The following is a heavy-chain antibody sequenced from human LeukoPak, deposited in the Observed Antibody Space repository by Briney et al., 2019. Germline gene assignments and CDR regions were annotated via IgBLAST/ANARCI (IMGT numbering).Heavy chain of an antibody. D-gene: IGHD2-15*01. Sequence: SETLSLTCPVSGGSISSGDYCWSWIRQPPGKGLEWIGYIYYRGSTYYNPSLKSRVTISVDTSKNQFSLKLSSVTAADTAVYYCARDRAYCSGGSCQNYYGMDVWGQGTTVTVSS. CDR1: GGSISSGDYC. V-gene: IGHV4-30-4*01. J-gene: IGHJ6*02. CDR2: IYYRGST. CDR3: ARDRAYCSGGSCQNYYGMDV.